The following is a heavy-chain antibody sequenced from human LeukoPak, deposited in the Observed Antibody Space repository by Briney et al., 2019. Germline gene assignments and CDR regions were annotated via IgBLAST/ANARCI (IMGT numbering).Heavy chain of an antibody. V-gene: IGHV1-69*13. D-gene: IGHD2-15*01. Sequence: GASVKVSCKASGGTFSSYAISWVRQAPGQGLEWMGGIIPIFGTANYAQKFQGRVTITADESTSTAYMELSSLRSEDTAVYYCARDLSSGYCSGGSCAIDYWGQGTLVTVSS. CDR1: GGTFSSYA. CDR3: ARDLSSGYCSGGSCAIDY. J-gene: IGHJ4*02. CDR2: IIPIFGTA.